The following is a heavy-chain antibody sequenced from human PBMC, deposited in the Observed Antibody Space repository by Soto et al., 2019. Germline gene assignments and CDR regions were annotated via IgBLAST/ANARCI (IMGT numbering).Heavy chain of an antibody. Sequence: QVQLQESGPGLVKPSETLSLTCSVPGGSVSSGSYYWSWIRQPPGKGLEWIGSIHYRGSVNYNPSLKSRVSVSLDTSRNQFSLMLTSVTTADTALYYCAREAGWSFRSNSYRKFYFEQWGQGTLVIVSA. J-gene: IGHJ4*02. CDR1: GGSVSSGSYY. D-gene: IGHD3-16*02. CDR2: IHYRGSV. V-gene: IGHV4-61*01. CDR3: AREAGWSFRSNSYRKFYFEQ.